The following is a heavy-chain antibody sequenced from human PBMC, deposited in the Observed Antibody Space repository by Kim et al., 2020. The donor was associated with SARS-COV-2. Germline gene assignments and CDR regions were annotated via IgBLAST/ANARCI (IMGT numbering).Heavy chain of an antibody. CDR1: GYTFTSYG. Sequence: ASVKVSCKASGYTFTSYGISWVRQAPGQGLEWMGWISAYNGNTNYAQKLQGRVTMTTDTSTSTAYMELRSLRSDDTAVYYCARGDEEVYSGYDRLYDYWGQGTLVTVSS. V-gene: IGHV1-18*01. CDR3: ARGDEEVYSGYDRLYDY. D-gene: IGHD5-12*01. J-gene: IGHJ4*02. CDR2: ISAYNGNT.